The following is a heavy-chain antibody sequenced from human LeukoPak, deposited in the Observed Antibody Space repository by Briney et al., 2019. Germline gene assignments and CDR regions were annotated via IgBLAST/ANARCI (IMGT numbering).Heavy chain of an antibody. D-gene: IGHD5-18*01. CDR1: GFTFSSYA. CDR2: ISYDGSNK. CDR3: ARDNSPSSY. J-gene: IGHJ4*02. V-gene: IGHV3-30*04. Sequence: PGGSLRLSCAASGFTFSSYAMHWVRQAPGKGLEWVAVISYDGSNKYYADSVKGRFTISRDNSKNTLYLQMNSLRAEDTAVYYCARDNSPSSYWGQGTLVTVSS.